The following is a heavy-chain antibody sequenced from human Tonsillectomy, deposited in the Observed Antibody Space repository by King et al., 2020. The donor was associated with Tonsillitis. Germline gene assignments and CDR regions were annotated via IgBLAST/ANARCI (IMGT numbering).Heavy chain of an antibody. CDR1: GFTVSSNY. Sequence: DVQLVESGGGLVQPGGSLRFSCAASGFTVSSNYMSWVRQAPGKGLEWVSVIYSGGSTYYADSVKGRFTISRDNSKNTLYLQMNSLRAEDTAVYYCARDLGIAVAGRERGGDYWGQGTLVTVSS. D-gene: IGHD6-19*01. CDR2: IYSGGST. V-gene: IGHV3-66*01. J-gene: IGHJ4*02. CDR3: ARDLGIAVAGRERGGDY.